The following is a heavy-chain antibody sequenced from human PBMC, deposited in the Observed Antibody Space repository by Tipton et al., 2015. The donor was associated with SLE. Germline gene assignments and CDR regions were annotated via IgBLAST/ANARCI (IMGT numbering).Heavy chain of an antibody. CDR3: GGGPLFDY. D-gene: IGHD6-25*01. CDR1: GASVRSTSYH. CDR2: IYYDGTA. V-gene: IGHV4-39*07. Sequence: TLSLTCFVSGASVRSTSYHWGWIRQPPGKGLEWIGNIYYDGTAYSTPSLESRVSISVDTSKNQVSLRLASVTAADTAVYYCGGGPLFDYWGQGTLVTVSS. J-gene: IGHJ4*02.